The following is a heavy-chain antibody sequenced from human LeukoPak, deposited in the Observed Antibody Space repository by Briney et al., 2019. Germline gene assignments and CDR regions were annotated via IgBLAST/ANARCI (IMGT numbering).Heavy chain of an antibody. Sequence: PSETLSLTCTVSGGSISSYYWSWIRQPPGKGLEWIGYIYYSGSTNHNPSLKSRVTISVDTSKNQLSLKLSSVTAADTAVYYCARDGDLVYWGQGTLVTVSS. V-gene: IGHV4-59*01. J-gene: IGHJ4*02. CDR2: IYYSGST. D-gene: IGHD7-27*01. CDR1: GGSISSYY. CDR3: ARDGDLVY.